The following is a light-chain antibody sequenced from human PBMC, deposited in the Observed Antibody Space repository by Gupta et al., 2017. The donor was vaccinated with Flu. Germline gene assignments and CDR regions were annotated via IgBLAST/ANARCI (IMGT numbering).Light chain of an antibody. Sequence: QSVLAQPPSASGTPGQRVTISCSGSSSTIGSNAVNWYQHIPGTAPKLLIYCNNQRPSGVPDRFSGSKSGTSASLAISGLQSENEADYYCAAWDDSLNGHYVFGTGTKVTAL. J-gene: IGLJ1*01. CDR3: AAWDDSLNGHYV. CDR2: CNN. CDR1: SSTIGSNA. V-gene: IGLV1-44*01.